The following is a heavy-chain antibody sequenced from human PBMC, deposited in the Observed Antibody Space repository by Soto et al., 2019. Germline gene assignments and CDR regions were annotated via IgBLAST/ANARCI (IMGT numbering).Heavy chain of an antibody. CDR2: ISGSGGST. CDR1: GFTFSSYV. D-gene: IGHD3-10*01. CDR3: ARDMVRGVMGFPWETSTTFDP. Sequence: GGSLRLSCAASGFTFSSYVMSWVRQSPGKGLEWVSAISGSGGSTYYADSVKGRFTISRDNSKNTLYLQMNSLRAEDTAVYYCARDMVRGVMGFPWETSTTFDPWGQGTLVTVSS. V-gene: IGHV3-23*01. J-gene: IGHJ5*02.